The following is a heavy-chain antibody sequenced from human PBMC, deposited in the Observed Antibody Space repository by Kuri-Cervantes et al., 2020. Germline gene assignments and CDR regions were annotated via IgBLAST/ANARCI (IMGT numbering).Heavy chain of an antibody. D-gene: IGHD1-7*01. CDR1: GGSISSYY. V-gene: IGHV4-59*12. J-gene: IGHJ3*02. CDR3: ARGELNSRRAFDI. CDR2: IYYRGST. Sequence: GSLRLSCTVSGGSISSYYWSWIRQPPGKGLEWIGYIYYRGSTNYNPSLKSRLTISLDTSKNQFSLKLSSVTAADTAVYYCARGELNSRRAFDIWGQGTMVTVSS.